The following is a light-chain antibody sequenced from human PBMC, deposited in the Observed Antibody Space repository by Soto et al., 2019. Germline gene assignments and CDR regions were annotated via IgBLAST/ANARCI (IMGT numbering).Light chain of an antibody. CDR1: QNIDNY. Sequence: DIQMTQSPPSLSASVGDRVTITCRASQNIDNYLNWYQQKPGKAPELLIYASSRLRSGVPSRFSGSGSVTEFTLTISSLQPEDFATYYCQQSYSSLMWTFGQGTKVEIK. CDR3: QQSYSSLMWT. J-gene: IGKJ1*01. CDR2: ASS. V-gene: IGKV1-39*01.